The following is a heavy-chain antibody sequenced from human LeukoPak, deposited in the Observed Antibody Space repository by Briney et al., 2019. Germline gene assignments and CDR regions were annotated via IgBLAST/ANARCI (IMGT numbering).Heavy chain of an antibody. CDR2: INHSGST. Sequence: DTLSLTCAVDGGSFSVHYWSWIRQPPGKGLEWIAEINHSGSTNYNPSLKSRVTISVDTSKNQFSLKQSSVTAADTAVYYCARVVTAPTHYVDYWSQGTLVTVSS. J-gene: IGHJ4*02. CDR3: ARVVTAPTHYVDY. V-gene: IGHV4-34*01. D-gene: IGHD2-21*02. CDR1: GGSFSVHY.